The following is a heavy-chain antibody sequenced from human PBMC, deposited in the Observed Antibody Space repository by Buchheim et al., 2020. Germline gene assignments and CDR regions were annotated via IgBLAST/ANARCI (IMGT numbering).Heavy chain of an antibody. D-gene: IGHD3-10*01. CDR2: ISYDGSNK. Sequence: QVQLVESGGGVVQPGRSLRLSCAASGFTFSSYGMHWVRQAPGKGLEWVAVISYDGSNKYYADSVKGRFTISSDNSKNTLYLQMNSLRAEDTAVYYCAKDYYGSGSYIFYYYYMDVWGKGTT. CDR1: GFTFSSYG. V-gene: IGHV3-30*18. CDR3: AKDYYGSGSYIFYYYYMDV. J-gene: IGHJ6*03.